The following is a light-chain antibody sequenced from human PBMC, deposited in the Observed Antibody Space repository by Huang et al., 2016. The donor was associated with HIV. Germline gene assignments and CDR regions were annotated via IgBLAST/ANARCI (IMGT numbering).Light chain of an antibody. CDR3: QQYNYWWT. CDR2: GAS. CDR1: LSVSSN. J-gene: IGKJ1*01. V-gene: IGKV3-15*01. Sequence: EIVMTQSPATLSVSPGERAALSCRSSLSVSSNLAWYQQKPGQAPRLLIYGASTRATGIPARFSGSGAGTEFTLTISSLQSEDSAVYYCQQYNYWWTFGQGTKVEIK.